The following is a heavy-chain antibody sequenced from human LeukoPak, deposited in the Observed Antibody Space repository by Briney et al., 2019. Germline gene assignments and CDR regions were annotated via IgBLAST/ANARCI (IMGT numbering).Heavy chain of an antibody. Sequence: SETLSLTCAVYGGSFSGYYWSWIRQPPGKGLEWIGEINHSGSTNYNPSLKSRVTISVDTSKNQFSLKLSSVTAADTAVYYCARAPGGPGYWGQGTLVTVSS. CDR2: INHSGST. J-gene: IGHJ4*02. D-gene: IGHD4-23*01. CDR1: GGSFSGYY. V-gene: IGHV4-34*01. CDR3: ARAPGGPGY.